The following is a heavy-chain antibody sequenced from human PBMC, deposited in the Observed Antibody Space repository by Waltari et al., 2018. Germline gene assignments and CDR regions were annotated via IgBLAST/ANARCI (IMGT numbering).Heavy chain of an antibody. CDR3: ARIGVGRAFDI. V-gene: IGHV4-38-2*01. CDR2: INHSGST. CDR1: GYSISSGSY. J-gene: IGHJ3*02. Sequence: QVQLQESGPGLVTHSETLSLTCPVSGYSISSGSYWGWIRQPPGKGLDWIGSINHSGSTYYNPSLKSRVTISVDTSKTQFSLKLSSVTAADTAVYYCARIGVGRAFDIWGQGTMVTVSS. D-gene: IGHD3-10*01.